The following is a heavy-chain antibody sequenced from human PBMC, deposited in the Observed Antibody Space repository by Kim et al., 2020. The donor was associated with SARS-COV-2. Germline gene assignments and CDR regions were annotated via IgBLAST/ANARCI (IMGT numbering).Heavy chain of an antibody. CDR2: FDPEDGET. Sequence: ASVKVSCKASGYTLTELSMHWVRQAPGKGLEWMGGFDPEDGETIYAQKFQGRVTMTADTSTDTAYMELSSLRSEDTAVYYCATGPGIVGATTKRYFQHWGQSTLVTVSS. J-gene: IGHJ1*01. CDR3: ATGPGIVGATTKRYFQH. V-gene: IGHV1-24*01. CDR1: GYTLTELS. D-gene: IGHD1-26*01.